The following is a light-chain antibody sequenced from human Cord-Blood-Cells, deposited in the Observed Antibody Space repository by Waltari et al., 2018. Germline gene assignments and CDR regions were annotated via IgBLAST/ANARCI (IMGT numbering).Light chain of an antibody. Sequence: DIVLTQSPGTLSLSPGETANLSCRASQSVSSSYLAWYQQKPGQAPRLLIYGASSRATGIPDRFSGSGSGTDFTLTISRLEPEDFAVYYCQQYGSSPRTFGGGTKVEIK. J-gene: IGKJ4*01. CDR1: QSVSSSY. CDR3: QQYGSSPRT. V-gene: IGKV3-20*01. CDR2: GAS.